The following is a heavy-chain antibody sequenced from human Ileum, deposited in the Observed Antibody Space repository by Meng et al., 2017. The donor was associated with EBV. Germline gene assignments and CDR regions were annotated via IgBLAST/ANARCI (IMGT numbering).Heavy chain of an antibody. Sequence: SAPASLMLPGPTPRTVHGSCAPIRGSRFYCGGIRHPPGKGLEWIGSTYHSGSTNYYPSLKIRVTISVDTSKNQFSLNLSSVTAADTAVYYCARGDILTGYWYYFDYWGQGILVTVSS. J-gene: IGHJ4*02. CDR2: TYHSGST. CDR1: CAPIRGSRFY. D-gene: IGHD3-9*01. CDR3: ARGDILTGYWYYFDY. V-gene: IGHV4-39*07.